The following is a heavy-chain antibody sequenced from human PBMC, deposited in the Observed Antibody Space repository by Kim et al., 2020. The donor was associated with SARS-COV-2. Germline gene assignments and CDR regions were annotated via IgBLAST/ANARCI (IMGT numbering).Heavy chain of an antibody. D-gene: IGHD3-10*01. J-gene: IGHJ6*02. CDR1: GFTFSSYG. V-gene: IGHV3-33*06. CDR2: IWYDGSNK. Sequence: GGSLRLSCAASGFTFSSYGMHWVRQAPGKGLEWVAVIWYDGSNKYYADSVKGRFTISRDNSKNTLYLQMNSLRAEDTAVYYCAKARGGQYYYGSGSYYYYGMDVWGQGTTVTVSS. CDR3: AKARGGQYYYGSGSYYYYGMDV.